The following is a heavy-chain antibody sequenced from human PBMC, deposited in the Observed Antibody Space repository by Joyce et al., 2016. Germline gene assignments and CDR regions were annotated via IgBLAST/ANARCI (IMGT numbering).Heavy chain of an antibody. CDR1: GFFLSSYW. J-gene: IGHJ4*02. CDR3: ARSPARNGANDY. CDR2: INYAGTDS. V-gene: IGHV3-74*01. D-gene: IGHD4/OR15-4a*01. Sequence: EVQLVESGGGLVQPGGSLRLSCAASGFFLSSYWIHWVRQVPGKGLVWVARINYAGTDSTYAGSVKGRFTISRDNAKNTLYLEMNSLRAEDTAVYYCARSPARNGANDYWGQGTLVTVSP.